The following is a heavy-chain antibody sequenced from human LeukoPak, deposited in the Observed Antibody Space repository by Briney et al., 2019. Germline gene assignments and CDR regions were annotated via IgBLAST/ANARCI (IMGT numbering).Heavy chain of an antibody. J-gene: IGHJ4*02. V-gene: IGHV3-66*01. CDR2: IYSVFST. D-gene: IGHD4-11*01. CDR1: GFTVSSNY. Sequence: GGSLSLSCAASGFTVSSNYMSWVPKAPEKGLEWVTVIYSVFSTYYADSVKGRFTISRDNSKNTLYLQMNSLRAEDTAVYYCARDGDYSNYDYWGQGTLVGVCS. CDR3: ARDGDYSNYDY.